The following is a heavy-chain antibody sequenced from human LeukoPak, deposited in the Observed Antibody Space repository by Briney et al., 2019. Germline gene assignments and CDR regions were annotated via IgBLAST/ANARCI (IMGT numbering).Heavy chain of an antibody. J-gene: IGHJ6*02. D-gene: IGHD4-17*01. CDR2: ISGSGGST. CDR3: AAHTSYGLMDV. V-gene: IGHV3-23*01. CDR1: GFTVSSNY. Sequence: GGSLRLSCAASGFTVSSNYMSWVRQAPGKGLEWVSAISGSGGSTYYADSVKGRFTISRDNSKNTLYLQMNSLRAEDTAVYYCAAHTSYGLMDVWGQGTTVTVSS.